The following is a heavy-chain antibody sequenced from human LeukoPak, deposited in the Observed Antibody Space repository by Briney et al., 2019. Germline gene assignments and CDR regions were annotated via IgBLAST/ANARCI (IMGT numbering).Heavy chain of an antibody. D-gene: IGHD2-15*01. CDR3: ARVGGSLPDAFDI. V-gene: IGHV3-66*01. CDR2: IYSGGST. Sequence: GGSLRLSCAASGFTVSSNYMSWVRQAPGKGLEWVSVIYSGGSTYYADSVKGRFTFSRDNSKNTLYLQMNSLRAEDTAVYYCARVGGSLPDAFDIWGQGTMVTVSS. J-gene: IGHJ3*02. CDR1: GFTVSSNY.